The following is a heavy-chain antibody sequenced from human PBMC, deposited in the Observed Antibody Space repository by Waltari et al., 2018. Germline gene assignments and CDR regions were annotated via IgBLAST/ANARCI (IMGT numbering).Heavy chain of an antibody. Sequence: QVQLQESGPGLVKPSETLSLTCTVSGGSISSYYWSWIRQPPGKGLEWIGYIYYSGSTNYNPSLKSRVTISVDTSKNQFSLKLSSVTAADTAVYYCARGPTYYYYMDVWGKGTTVTVSS. V-gene: IGHV4-59*01. J-gene: IGHJ6*03. CDR1: GGSISSYY. CDR2: IYYSGST. CDR3: ARGPTYYYYMDV.